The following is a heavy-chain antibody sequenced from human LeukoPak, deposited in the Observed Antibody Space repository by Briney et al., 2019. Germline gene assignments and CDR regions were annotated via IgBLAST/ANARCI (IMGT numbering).Heavy chain of an antibody. CDR3: ARDGPLFSRGYYYHYGMDV. V-gene: IGHV3-30-3*01. J-gene: IGHJ6*02. CDR1: GFTFGSYA. CDR2: ISHDGSTK. Sequence: GGSLRLSCAASGFTFGSYAIHWVRQAPGKGLEWVAFISHDGSTKYYADSVKGRFTIPRDNSKNTLYLQMNSLRAEDTAVYYCARDGPLFSRGYYYHYGMDVWGQGTTVTVSS. D-gene: IGHD3-10*02.